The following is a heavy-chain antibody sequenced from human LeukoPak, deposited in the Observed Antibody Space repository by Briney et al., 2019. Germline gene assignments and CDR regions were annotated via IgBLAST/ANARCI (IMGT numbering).Heavy chain of an antibody. J-gene: IGHJ4*02. V-gene: IGHV1-18*01. D-gene: IGHD6-19*01. CDR3: ARVFFSGWYDWFPPYFDY. Sequence: ASVKVSCKASGYTFTSYGISWVRQAPGQGLEWMGWISAYNGNTNYAQKLQGRVTMTTDTSTSTAYMELRSLRSDDTAVYYCARVFFSGWYDWFPPYFDYWGQGTLVTVSS. CDR2: ISAYNGNT. CDR1: GYTFTSYG.